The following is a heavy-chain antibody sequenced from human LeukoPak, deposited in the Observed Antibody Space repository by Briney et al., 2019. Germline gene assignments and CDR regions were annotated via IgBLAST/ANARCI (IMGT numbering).Heavy chain of an antibody. Sequence: PAETLSLTCTVSGYSISSGYYWGWIRQPPGKGLEWIGSIYHSGSTYYNPSLKSRVTISVDTSKNQFSLKLSSVTAADTAVYYCARDKAAPGHPDYWGQGTLVTVSS. D-gene: IGHD6-13*01. CDR1: GYSISSGYY. V-gene: IGHV4-38-2*02. J-gene: IGHJ4*02. CDR2: IYHSGST. CDR3: ARDKAAPGHPDY.